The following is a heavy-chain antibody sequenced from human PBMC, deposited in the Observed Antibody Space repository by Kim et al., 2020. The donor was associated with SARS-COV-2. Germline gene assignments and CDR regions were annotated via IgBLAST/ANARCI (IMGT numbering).Heavy chain of an antibody. CDR3: ARQHTAWRFFDY. Sequence: SETLSLTCTVSGGSISSGGYYWSWIRQHPGKGLEWIGYIYYSGSTYYNPSLKSRVTISVDTSKNQFSLKLSSVTAADTAVYYCARQHTAWRFFDYWGQGTLVTVSS. D-gene: IGHD5-18*01. V-gene: IGHV4-31*03. CDR1: GGSISSGGYY. J-gene: IGHJ4*02. CDR2: IYYSGST.